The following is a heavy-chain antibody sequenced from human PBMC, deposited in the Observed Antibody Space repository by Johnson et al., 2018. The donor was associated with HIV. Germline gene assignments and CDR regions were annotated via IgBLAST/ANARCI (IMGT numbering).Heavy chain of an antibody. V-gene: IGHV3-23*04. CDR2: ISGSGGST. D-gene: IGHD3-22*01. Sequence: VQLVESGGGVVRPGGSLRLSCAASGFTFSSYAMSWVRQAPGKGLEWVSAISGSGGSTSYADSVKGRFTISRDLSKNTLSLQMGSLRAEDVAVDYCARGSRYTYDNDDAYLLHAFDFWGQGTMVTVSS. CDR3: ARGSRYTYDNDDAYLLHAFDF. J-gene: IGHJ3*01. CDR1: GFTFSSYA.